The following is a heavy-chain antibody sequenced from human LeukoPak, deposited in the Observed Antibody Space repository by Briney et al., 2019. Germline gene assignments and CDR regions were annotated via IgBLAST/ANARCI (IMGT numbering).Heavy chain of an antibody. CDR2: INHSGST. V-gene: IGHV4-34*01. D-gene: IGHD4-17*01. Sequence: SETLSLTCAVYGGSFSGYYWSWIRQPPGKGLEWIGEINHSGSTNYNPSLTSRVTISVDTSKNQFSLKLSSVTAADTAVYYCARAVSNTVTTYGFDYWGQGTLVTVSS. CDR1: GGSFSGYY. CDR3: ARAVSNTVTTYGFDY. J-gene: IGHJ4*02.